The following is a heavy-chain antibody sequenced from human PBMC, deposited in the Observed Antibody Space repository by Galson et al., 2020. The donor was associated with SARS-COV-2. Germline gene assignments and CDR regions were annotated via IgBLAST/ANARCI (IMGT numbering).Heavy chain of an antibody. CDR3: ARAIVVVVAATSYYYYYGMDV. V-gene: IGHV1-18*04. CDR1: GYTFTSYG. D-gene: IGHD2-15*01. J-gene: IGHJ6*02. CDR2: IIAYNGNT. Sequence: ASVKVSCKASGYTFTSYGISWVRQAPGQGLEWMGWIIAYNGNTNYAQKLQGRVTMTTDTSTSTAYMELRSLRSDDTAVYYCARAIVVVVAATSYYYYYGMDVWGQGTTVTVSS.